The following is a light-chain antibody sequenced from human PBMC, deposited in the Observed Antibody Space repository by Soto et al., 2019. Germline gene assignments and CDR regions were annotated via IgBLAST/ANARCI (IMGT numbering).Light chain of an antibody. V-gene: IGKV1-39*01. CDR1: QSISSW. Sequence: IQMTQSPSTLSASVGDRVTITCRASQSISSWLAWYQQKPGKAPKLLIFAASSLQSGVPSRFSGSGSGTNFTLTISSLQPEDFAAYYCQQSYSAPITFGQGTRLEIK. CDR3: QQSYSAPIT. J-gene: IGKJ5*01. CDR2: AAS.